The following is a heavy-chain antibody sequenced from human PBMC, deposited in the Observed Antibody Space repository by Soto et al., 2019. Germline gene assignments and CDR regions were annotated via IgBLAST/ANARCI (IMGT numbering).Heavy chain of an antibody. V-gene: IGHV4-39*01. CDR2: IYYSGST. Sequence: PSETLSLTCTVSGGSISSSSYYWGWIRQPPGKGLEWIGSIYYSGSTYYNPSLKSRVTISVDTSKNQFSLKLSSVTAADTAVYFCARGGPYCCSTSCYRGKLHWFDPWGQGTQVTVSS. CDR1: GGSISSSSYY. CDR3: ARGGPYCCSTSCYRGKLHWFDP. J-gene: IGHJ5*02. D-gene: IGHD2-2*01.